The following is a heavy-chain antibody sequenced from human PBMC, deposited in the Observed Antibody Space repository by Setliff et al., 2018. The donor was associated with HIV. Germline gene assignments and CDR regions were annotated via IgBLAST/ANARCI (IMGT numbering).Heavy chain of an antibody. CDR2: IDWDDDK. V-gene: IGHV2-70*11. Sequence: SGPTLEPTQTLTLTCTFSGFSLNTSGMCVSWIRQPPGKALEWLARIDWDDDKHYSTSLKTRLTISKDTSKNQVVLTMTKMDPVDTATYYCARIRRGSSGWYIGRDYYYYYGMDVWGQGTTVTVS. CDR1: GFSLNTSGMC. J-gene: IGHJ6*02. D-gene: IGHD6-19*01. CDR3: ARIRRGSSGWYIGRDYYYYYGMDV.